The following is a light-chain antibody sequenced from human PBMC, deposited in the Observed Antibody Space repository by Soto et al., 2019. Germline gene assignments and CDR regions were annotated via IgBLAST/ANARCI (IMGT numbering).Light chain of an antibody. CDR2: DAS. Sequence: EIVLTQSPATLSLSPGERATLSCRASQSVSSHLAWYQQKPGQAPRLLIYDASNRATGIPARFSGSGSGTDFTLTISSLEPEEFAVYYCQQRSNWPRTFGQGTKVEIK. J-gene: IGKJ1*01. V-gene: IGKV3-11*01. CDR1: QSVSSH. CDR3: QQRSNWPRT.